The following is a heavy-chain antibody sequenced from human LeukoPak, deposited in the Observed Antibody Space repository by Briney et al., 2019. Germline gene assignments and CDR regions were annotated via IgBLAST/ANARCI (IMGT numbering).Heavy chain of an antibody. CDR2: IIPIFGTA. CDR3: ARVSDGRWLQLDP. D-gene: IGHD5-24*01. V-gene: IGHV1-69*13. Sequence: ASVKVSCKASGDTFSSYAISWVRQAPGQGLEWMGGIIPIFGTANYAQKFQGRVTITADESTSTAYMELSSLRSEDTAVYYCARVSDGRWLQLDPWGQGTLVTVSS. CDR1: GDTFSSYA. J-gene: IGHJ5*02.